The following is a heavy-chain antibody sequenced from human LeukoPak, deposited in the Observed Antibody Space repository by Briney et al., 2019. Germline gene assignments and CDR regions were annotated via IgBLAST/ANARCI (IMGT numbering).Heavy chain of an antibody. CDR2: MNPNSGNT. Sequence: ASVKVSCKASGYTFTSYDINWVRQATGQGLEWMGWMNPNSGNTGYAQKLQGRVTMTRDTSISTAYMELSSLACEDTAVYYCARVPSYSGGEGFYFYGLDVWGHGTTVTVSS. D-gene: IGHD6-19*01. J-gene: IGHJ6*02. CDR3: ARVPSYSGGEGFYFYGLDV. V-gene: IGHV1-8*01. CDR1: GYTFTSYD.